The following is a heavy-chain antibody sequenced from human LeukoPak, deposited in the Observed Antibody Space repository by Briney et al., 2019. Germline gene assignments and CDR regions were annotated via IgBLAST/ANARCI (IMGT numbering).Heavy chain of an antibody. CDR2: IKQDGSEK. J-gene: IGHJ4*02. V-gene: IGHV3-7*01. Sequence: PGGSLRLSCAAFGFTFSNYGMNWVRQAPGKGLEWVANIKQDGSEKYYVDSVKGRFTISRDNSKNTLYLQMKSLRPEDTAVYYCATNSVPEFWGQGNLVTVSS. CDR3: ATNSVPEF. D-gene: IGHD4-23*01. CDR1: GFTFSNYG.